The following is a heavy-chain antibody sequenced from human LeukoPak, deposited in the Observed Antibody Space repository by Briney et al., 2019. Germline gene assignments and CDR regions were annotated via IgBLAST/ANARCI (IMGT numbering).Heavy chain of an antibody. CDR2: IDPNSGGT. J-gene: IGHJ3*02. V-gene: IGHV1-2*02. D-gene: IGHD2/OR15-2a*01. CDR1: GYTFTGYY. Sequence: ASVKVSCKASGYTFTGYYMHWVRQAPGQGLEWMGWIDPNSGGTNYAQKFRGRVTMTRDTSISTAYMELSRLTSDDTALYYWGPFRQGAFHIRGQGTMVAVSS. CDR3: GPFRQGAFHI.